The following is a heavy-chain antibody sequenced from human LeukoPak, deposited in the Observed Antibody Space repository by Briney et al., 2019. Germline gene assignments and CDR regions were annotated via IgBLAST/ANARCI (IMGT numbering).Heavy chain of an antibody. J-gene: IGHJ4*02. CDR3: AKDSSTSCHD. Sequence: PGGSLRLSCAASGFTLSSYGMHWVRQAPGKGLEWVAIIRPDERNKYYADSVKGRFIISRDNSKNTLYLQMSSQRAEDTAVYYCAKDSSTSCHDWGQGTLVTVSS. D-gene: IGHD2-2*01. CDR2: IRPDERNK. CDR1: GFTLSSYG. V-gene: IGHV3-30*02.